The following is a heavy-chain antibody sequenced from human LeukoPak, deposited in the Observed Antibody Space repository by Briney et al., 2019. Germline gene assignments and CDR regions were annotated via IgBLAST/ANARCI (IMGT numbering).Heavy chain of an antibody. D-gene: IGHD4-17*01. CDR2: ISSSSSTI. J-gene: IGHJ4*02. CDR1: GFTLSSYA. CDR3: ARTAGNDYGDLPDY. Sequence: PGGSLRLSCAASGFTLSSYAMNWVRQAPGKGLEWVSYISSSSSTIYYADSVKGRFTISRDNAKNSLYLQMNSLRAEDTAVYYCARTAGNDYGDLPDYWGQGTLVTVSS. V-gene: IGHV3-48*04.